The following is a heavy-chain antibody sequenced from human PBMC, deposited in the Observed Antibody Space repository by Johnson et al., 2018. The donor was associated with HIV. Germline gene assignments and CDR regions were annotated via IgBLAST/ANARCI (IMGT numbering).Heavy chain of an antibody. CDR1: GFTFSSYG. CDR3: ARVLRITQAFDI. CDR2: IRYDGSNK. D-gene: IGHD3-10*01. V-gene: IGHV3-30*02. J-gene: IGHJ3*02. Sequence: QVQLLGSGGGVVQPGGSLRLSCAASGFTFSSYGMHLVRQAPGKGLEWVAFIRYDGSNKYYADSVKGRFTISRDNAKNSLYLQMNSLRAEDTAVCYCARVLRITQAFDIWGQWTMVTVSS.